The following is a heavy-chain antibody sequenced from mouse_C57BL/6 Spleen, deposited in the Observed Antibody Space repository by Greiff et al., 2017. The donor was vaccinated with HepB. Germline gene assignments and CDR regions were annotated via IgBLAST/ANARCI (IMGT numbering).Heavy chain of an antibody. CDR1: GYTFTSYT. D-gene: IGHD2-3*01. CDR3: AREIYDGYSY. J-gene: IGHJ2*01. V-gene: IGHV1-4*01. CDR2: INPSSGYT. Sequence: VQLQESGAELARPGASVKMSCKASGYTFTSYTMHWVKQRPGQGLEWIGYINPSSGYTKYNQKFKDKATLPADKSSSTAYMQLSSLTSEDSAVYYCAREIYDGYSYWGQGTTLTVSS.